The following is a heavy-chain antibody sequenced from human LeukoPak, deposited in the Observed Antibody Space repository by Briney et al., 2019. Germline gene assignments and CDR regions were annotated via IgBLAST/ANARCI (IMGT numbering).Heavy chain of an antibody. Sequence: SETLSLTCTVSGGSISNYYWSWIRQPPGKGLEWIGYIYYSGSTDYNPSLKSRVTKSLDTSKNQFSLKLSSVTAADTAVYYCARGREYSTSWYYYWGQGTLVTVSS. D-gene: IGHD6-13*01. J-gene: IGHJ4*02. CDR1: GGSISNYY. CDR3: ARGREYSTSWYYY. CDR2: IYYSGST. V-gene: IGHV4-59*01.